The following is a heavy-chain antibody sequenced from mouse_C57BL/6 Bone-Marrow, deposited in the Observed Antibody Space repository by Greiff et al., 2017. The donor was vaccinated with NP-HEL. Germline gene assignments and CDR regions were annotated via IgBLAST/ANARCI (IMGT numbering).Heavy chain of an antibody. Sequence: QVQLKESGAELVRPGASVKLSCKASGYTFTDYYINWVKQRPGQGLEWIARIYPGSGNTYYNEKFKGKATLTAEKSSSTAYMQLSSLTSEDSAVYFCARSSSLDSSGYVYYFDYWGQGTTLTVSS. D-gene: IGHD3-2*02. CDR1: GYTFTDYY. CDR2: IYPGSGNT. CDR3: ARSSSLDSSGYVYYFDY. J-gene: IGHJ2*01. V-gene: IGHV1-76*01.